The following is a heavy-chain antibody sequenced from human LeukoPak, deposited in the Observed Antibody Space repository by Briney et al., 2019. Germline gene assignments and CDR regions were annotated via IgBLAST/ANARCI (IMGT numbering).Heavy chain of an antibody. CDR3: YTSITDY. J-gene: IGHJ4*02. V-gene: IGHV3-15*07. CDR2: IRSKIDGGAT. Sequence: GGSLRLSCAASGFNVNNAWMSWVRQAPGRGLEWVGRIRSKIDGGATDYAAPVKGRFTISRDDSKNTLYLQINSLKIEDTAMYYCYTSITDYWGQGTLVTVSS. D-gene: IGHD2-21*01. CDR1: GFNVNNAW.